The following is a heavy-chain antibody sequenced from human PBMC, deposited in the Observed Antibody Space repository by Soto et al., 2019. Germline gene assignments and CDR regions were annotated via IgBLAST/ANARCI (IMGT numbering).Heavy chain of an antibody. V-gene: IGHV6-1*01. Sequence: HTFSLTCTISGDSVSSNSVAWIWIRQSPSRGLEWLGRTYYRSKWYNDYAVSVKGRFTISRDDSKNSLYLQMNSLKTEDTAVYYCARGPDILTAYYGPFDYWAQGTLVTVSS. CDR2: TYYRSKWYN. J-gene: IGHJ4*02. CDR3: ARGPDILTAYYGPFDY. D-gene: IGHD3-9*01. CDR1: GDSVSSNSVA.